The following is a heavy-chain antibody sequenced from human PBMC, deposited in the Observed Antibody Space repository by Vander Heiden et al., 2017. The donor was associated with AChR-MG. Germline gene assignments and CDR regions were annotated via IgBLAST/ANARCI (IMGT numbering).Heavy chain of an antibody. V-gene: IGHV3-30-3*01. CDR1: GFTFSSYA. D-gene: IGHD4-17*01. CDR3: ARDYGGNSDHFDY. CDR2: ISYDGSNK. Sequence: QVQLVESGGGVVQPGRSLRLSCAASGFTFSSYAMHWVRQAPGKGLEWVAVISYDGSNKYYADSVKGRFTISRDNSRNTLYLQMNSLRAEDTAVYYCARDYGGNSDHFDYWGQGTLVTVSS. J-gene: IGHJ4*02.